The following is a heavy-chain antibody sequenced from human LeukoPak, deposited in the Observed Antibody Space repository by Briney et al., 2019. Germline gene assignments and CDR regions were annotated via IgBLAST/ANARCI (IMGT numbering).Heavy chain of an antibody. J-gene: IGHJ4*02. Sequence: KPSETLSLTCTVSGRSMTSYYWTWLRQPPGKGLEWIAYIYYSGSTNYNPSLTSRVTISVDTSRNQFSLRLSPVAAADTAVYYCAGGFGFYWGQGTLVTVSS. CDR1: GRSMTSYY. V-gene: IGHV4-59*08. CDR2: IYYSGST. CDR3: AGGFGFY. D-gene: IGHD3-10*01.